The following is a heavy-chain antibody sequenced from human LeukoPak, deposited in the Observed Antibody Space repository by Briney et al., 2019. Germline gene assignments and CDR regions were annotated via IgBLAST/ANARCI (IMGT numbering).Heavy chain of an antibody. CDR2: INWNGGST. CDR1: GFTFDDYG. J-gene: IGHJ6*03. V-gene: IGHV3-20*01. D-gene: IGHD3-10*01. CDR3: ARGDYYGSGIHRGHYYYYMDV. Sequence: PGGSLRLSCAASGFTFDDYGMSWVRQAPGKGLEWVSGINWNGGSTGYADSVKGRFTIFRDNAKNSLYLQMNSLRAEDTALYHCARGDYYGSGIHRGHYYYYMDVWGKGTTVTISS.